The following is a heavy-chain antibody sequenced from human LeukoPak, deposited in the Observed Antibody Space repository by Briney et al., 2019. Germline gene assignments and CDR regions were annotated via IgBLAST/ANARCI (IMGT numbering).Heavy chain of an antibody. CDR1: GYTFTAFSDYY. CDR3: ARMFRFGDYDSIFF. D-gene: IGHD4-17*01. V-gene: IGHV1-2*06. CDR2: INPNSGYT. Sequence: ASVKVSCKASGYTFTAFSDYYIHWVRQAPGQGLEWMGRINPNSGYTDYAQKFQGRVTMTRDTSISTAYMELSGLKSDDTAVYYCARMFRFGDYDSIFFWGQGTLVTVSS. J-gene: IGHJ4*02.